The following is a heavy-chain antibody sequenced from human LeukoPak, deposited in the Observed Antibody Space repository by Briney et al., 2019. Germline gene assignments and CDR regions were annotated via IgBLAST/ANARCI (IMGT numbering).Heavy chain of an antibody. J-gene: IGHJ6*02. D-gene: IGHD3-10*01. CDR1: GYTFTGYY. CDR3: ARDLAHRFGELYYYYYGMDV. Sequence: ASVKVSCKASGYTFTGYYMHWVRQAPGQGLEWMGWINPNSGGTNYAQKFQGRVTMTRDTSISTAYMELSRLSSDDTAVYYCARDLAHRFGELYYYYYGMDVWGQGTTVTVSS. CDR2: INPNSGGT. V-gene: IGHV1-2*02.